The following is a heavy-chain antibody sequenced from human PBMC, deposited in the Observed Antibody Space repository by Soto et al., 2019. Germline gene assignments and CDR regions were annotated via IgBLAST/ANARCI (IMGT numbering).Heavy chain of an antibody. J-gene: IGHJ5*02. V-gene: IGHV1-3*01. Sequence: QVRFVQSGAEVKAPGASVRVSCKTSGYTFTDYGLHWVRQAPGQGLEWMGWIDPGNDNTKYSQNFQGRVTFTSDTSASTVYMEVNSLTSEDTAVYYCARDAWVTTRRLDPWGQGTLVTVSS. CDR1: GYTFTDYG. CDR2: IDPGNDNT. CDR3: ARDAWVTTRRLDP. D-gene: IGHD2-21*02.